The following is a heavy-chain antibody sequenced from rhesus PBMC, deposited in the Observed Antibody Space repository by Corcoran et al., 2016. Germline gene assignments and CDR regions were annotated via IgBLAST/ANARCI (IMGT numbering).Heavy chain of an antibody. D-gene: IGHD1-14*01. CDR3: ARALAGTTDF. Sequence: QVQLQESGPGLVKPSETRSLTCAVSGYSISSGYGWSWIRQPPVKGLEWIGYVGGSCGSTNGNTSLQSRVTISKDTSENQFSLKLGSVTAADTAVYYCARALAGTTDFWGQGVLVTVSS. J-gene: IGHJ4*01. CDR1: GYSISSGYG. V-gene: IGHV4-127*01. CDR2: VGGSCGST.